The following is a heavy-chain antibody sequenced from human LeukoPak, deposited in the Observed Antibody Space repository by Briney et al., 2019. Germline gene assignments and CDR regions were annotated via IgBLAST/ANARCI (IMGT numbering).Heavy chain of an antibody. CDR2: ISYDGTNK. J-gene: IGHJ4*02. D-gene: IGHD4-17*01. CDR3: AKDTDYGDHTVDY. Sequence: GGSLRLSCAASGFTFSSYGIHWVRQAPGKGLEWVAIISYDGTNKFYGDSVKGRFTISRDNSKNTLYLQMNSLRVEDTVVCYCAKDTDYGDHTVDYWGQGTLVTVSS. V-gene: IGHV3-30*18. CDR1: GFTFSSYG.